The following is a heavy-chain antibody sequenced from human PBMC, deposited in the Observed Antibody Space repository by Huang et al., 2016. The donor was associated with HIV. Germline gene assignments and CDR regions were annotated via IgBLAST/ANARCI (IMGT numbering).Heavy chain of an antibody. V-gene: IGHV3-30*02. D-gene: IGHD4-17*01. J-gene: IGHJ3*02. CDR2: IWYDGSKK. Sequence: QVQLVESGGGVVQPGGSLRLSCAASGFTFGSSGMHGVRQAPGKGLEGVALIWYDGSKKYYADSVKGRFTISRDNSKNTLYLQMNSLRAEDTAVYYCAKVPHPRDYGDYVGGAFDIWGQGTMVTVSS. CDR3: AKVPHPRDYGDYVGGAFDI. CDR1: GFTFGSSG.